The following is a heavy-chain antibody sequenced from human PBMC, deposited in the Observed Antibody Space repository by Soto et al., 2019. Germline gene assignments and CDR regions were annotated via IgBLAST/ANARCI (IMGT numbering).Heavy chain of an antibody. CDR3: AREVQVHTPAFVY. CDR1: GGTFNTYA. V-gene: IGHV1-69*19. J-gene: IGHJ4*02. CDR2: ISPMFSAA. D-gene: IGHD3-10*01. Sequence: QVQLVQSGAEMKKPGSSVKVSCQSSGGTFNTYAMNWVRQAPGQGPEWMGDISPMFSAANYAPKFQGRVTITADESTGTSYMQLSSLTSEDTALYFCAREVQVHTPAFVYWGQGTLVNVSS.